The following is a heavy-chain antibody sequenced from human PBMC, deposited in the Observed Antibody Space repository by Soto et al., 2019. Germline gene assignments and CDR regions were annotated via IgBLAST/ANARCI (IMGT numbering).Heavy chain of an antibody. J-gene: IGHJ4*02. CDR2: ISDYNRDT. D-gene: IGHD6-19*01. CDR3: ARSGGSRGWDDPEDY. CDR1: GYTFTSHA. V-gene: IGHV1-18*01. Sequence: QVQLVQSGAEVKKPGASVQVSCKTSGYTFTSHAISWVRQAPGQGLEWVGWISDYNRDTNYAQNLQGRFTVTIDTSTSTVYMELRSLRPDDTAIYYCARSGGSRGWDDPEDYWGQGTLVTVSS.